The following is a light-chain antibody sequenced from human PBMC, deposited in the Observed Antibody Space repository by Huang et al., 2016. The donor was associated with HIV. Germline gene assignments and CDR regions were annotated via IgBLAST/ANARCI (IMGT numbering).Light chain of an antibody. CDR1: QSVNSNY. CDR3: HQFATSPWT. V-gene: IGKV3-20*01. CDR2: GTS. Sequence: EIVLTQSPGTLSLSPGERATLSCRASQSVNSNYVAWYQQKPGQAPRLRIDGTSSRATGIPDRLSGSGSGTDFTLTITRLEPEDFAVYYCHQFATSPWTCGQGTKVDIK. J-gene: IGKJ1*01.